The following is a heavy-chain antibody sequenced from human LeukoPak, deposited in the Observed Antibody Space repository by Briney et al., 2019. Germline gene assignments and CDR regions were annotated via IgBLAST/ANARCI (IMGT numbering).Heavy chain of an antibody. CDR1: GASISVYH. J-gene: IGHJ5*02. V-gene: IGHV4-59*01. D-gene: IGHD1-26*01. Sequence: SETLSLTCTVSGASISVYHWSWIRQPPGKGPEWIGCIYYNGSANYNPSLKSRVTISGDTSKNQFSLKLSSVTAADTAVYYCAKGGALQYNWFDPWGQGTLVTVSS. CDR3: AKGGALQYNWFDP. CDR2: IYYNGSA.